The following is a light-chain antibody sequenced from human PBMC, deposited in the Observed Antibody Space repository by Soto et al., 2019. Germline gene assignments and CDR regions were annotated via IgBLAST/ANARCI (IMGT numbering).Light chain of an antibody. CDR1: QSISSW. V-gene: IGKV1-5*01. J-gene: IGKJ4*01. CDR3: QQYNSYSLT. CDR2: DAS. Sequence: DIQMTQSPCTLSASEGDRVTITCRASQSISSWLAWYQQKPGKAPKLLIYDASSLESGVPSRFSGSGSGTEFTLTISSLQPDDFAPYYCQQYNSYSLTFGGGTKVEIK.